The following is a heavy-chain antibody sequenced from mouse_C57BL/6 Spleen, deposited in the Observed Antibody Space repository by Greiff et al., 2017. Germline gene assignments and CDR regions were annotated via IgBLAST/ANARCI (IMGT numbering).Heavy chain of an antibody. CDR1: GYTFTSYW. Sequence: VQLQQSGAELVMPGASVKLSCKASGYTFTSYWMHWVKQRPGQGLEWIGEIDPSDSYTNYNQKFKGKSTLTVDKSSSTAYMQLSSLTSEDSAVYYCARCLTTVVATDWYFDVWGTGTTVTVSS. CDR3: ARCLTTVVATDWYFDV. J-gene: IGHJ1*03. CDR2: IDPSDSYT. V-gene: IGHV1-69*01. D-gene: IGHD1-1*01.